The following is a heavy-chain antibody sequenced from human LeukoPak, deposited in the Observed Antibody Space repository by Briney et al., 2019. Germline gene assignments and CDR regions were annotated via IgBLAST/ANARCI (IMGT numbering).Heavy chain of an antibody. CDR3: ARGLGTWTY. Sequence: GGSLRLSCAASGFTFSSYAMHWVRQAPGKGLEWVAVISYDGSNKYYADSVKGRFTISRDNSKNTLYLQMNSLRAEDTAVYYCARGLGTWTYWGQGTLVTVSS. CDR2: ISYDGSNK. J-gene: IGHJ4*02. D-gene: IGHD1-1*01. CDR1: GFTFSSYA. V-gene: IGHV3-30-3*01.